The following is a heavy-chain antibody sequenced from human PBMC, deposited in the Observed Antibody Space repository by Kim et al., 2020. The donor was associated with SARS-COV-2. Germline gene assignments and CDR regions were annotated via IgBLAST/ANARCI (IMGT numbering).Heavy chain of an antibody. D-gene: IGHD3-22*01. Sequence: SVKVSCKASGGTFSSYAISWARQAPGQGREWMGGIIPIFGTANYAQKFQGRVTITADESTSTAYMELSSLRSEDTAVYYCATELNSSGYYRPKRGSNYYYYGMDVWRPRTTVTVSS. CDR3: ATELNSSGYYRPKRGSNYYYYGMDV. J-gene: IGHJ6*02. CDR1: GGTFSSYA. CDR2: IIPIFGTA. V-gene: IGHV1-69*13.